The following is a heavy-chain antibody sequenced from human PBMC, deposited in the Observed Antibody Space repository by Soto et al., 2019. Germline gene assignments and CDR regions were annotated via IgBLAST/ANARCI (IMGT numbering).Heavy chain of an antibody. J-gene: IGHJ4*02. D-gene: IGHD4-4*01. CDR2: INPDGNVG. CDR1: GFTFSTYW. CDR3: AGWGGQDYNY. Sequence: EVQLLGSGGGLVQPGGSLRLSCVGSGFTFSTYWMNWVRQAPGKGLEWVANINPDGNVGTYVDSVRGRFTTSRDNAKNSLYLQMNSPRADDTAVYFCAGWGGQDYNYWGQGIMVTVSS. V-gene: IGHV3-7*03.